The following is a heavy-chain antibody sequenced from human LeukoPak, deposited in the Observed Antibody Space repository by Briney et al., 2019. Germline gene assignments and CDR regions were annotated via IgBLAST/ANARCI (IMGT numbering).Heavy chain of an antibody. D-gene: IGHD1-26*01. V-gene: IGHV1-24*01. Sequence: VASVKVSCKVSGYTLTELSMHWVRQAPGKGLEWMGGFDPEDGETIYAQKFQGRVTMTEDTSTDTAYMELSSLRSEDTAVYYCATAAKWELLGSYFDYWGQGTLVTVSS. CDR2: FDPEDGET. J-gene: IGHJ4*02. CDR3: ATAAKWELLGSYFDY. CDR1: GYTLTELS.